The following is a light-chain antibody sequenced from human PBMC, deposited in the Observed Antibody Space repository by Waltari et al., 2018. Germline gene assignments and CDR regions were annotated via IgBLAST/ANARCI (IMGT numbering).Light chain of an antibody. V-gene: IGKV3-15*01. J-gene: IGKJ4*01. Sequence: DIVMTQSPATLSVSPGERVTPACRASQSISSYLAWYQQKPGQAPRLLIHDASPRATSIAARFGGSGSGTEFTLTISSLQSEDFAVYYCQQYDKWPLTFGGGTEVEIK. CDR2: DAS. CDR1: QSISSY. CDR3: QQYDKWPLT.